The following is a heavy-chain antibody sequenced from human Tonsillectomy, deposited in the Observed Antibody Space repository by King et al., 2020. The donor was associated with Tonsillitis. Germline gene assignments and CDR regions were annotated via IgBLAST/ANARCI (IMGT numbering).Heavy chain of an antibody. CDR1: GGPISTFY. Sequence: QLQESGPGLVKPSETLSLTCTVPGGPISTFYWSWIRQPAGKGLEWIGRIYTSGSTNYNPSLKSRVTMSVDTSKNQFSLKLSSVTAADTAVYYCARDRAVTDTGIDYWGQGTQVTVSS. J-gene: IGHJ4*02. CDR3: ARDRAVTDTGIDY. V-gene: IGHV4-4*07. CDR2: IYTSGST. D-gene: IGHD4-17*01.